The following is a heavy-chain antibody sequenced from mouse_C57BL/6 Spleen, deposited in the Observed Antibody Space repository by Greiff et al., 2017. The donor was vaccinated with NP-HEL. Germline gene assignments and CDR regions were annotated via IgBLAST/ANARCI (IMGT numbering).Heavy chain of an antibody. CDR1: GYTFTSYW. J-gene: IGHJ4*01. CDR3: ARSPVVAEYYAMDY. D-gene: IGHD1-1*01. Sequence: QVQLQQPGAELVRPGSSVKLSCKASGYTFTSYWMHWVKQRPIQGLEWIGNIDPSDSETHYNQKFKDKATLTVDKSSSTAYMQLSSLTSEDSAVYYSARSPVVAEYYAMDYWGQGTSVTVSS. CDR2: IDPSDSET. V-gene: IGHV1-52*01.